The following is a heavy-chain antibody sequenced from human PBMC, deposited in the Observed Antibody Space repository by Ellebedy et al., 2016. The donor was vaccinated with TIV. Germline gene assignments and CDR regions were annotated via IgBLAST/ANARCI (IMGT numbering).Heavy chain of an antibody. J-gene: IGHJ6*02. Sequence: GESLKISXAASGFTFSSYAMSWVRQAPGKGLEWVSAISGSGGSTYYADSVKGRFTISRDNSKNTLYLQMNSLRAEDTAVYYCAKDQGGGSGSYYMWNYYYYYGMDVWGQGTTVTVSS. D-gene: IGHD3-10*01. V-gene: IGHV3-23*01. CDR2: ISGSGGST. CDR1: GFTFSSYA. CDR3: AKDQGGGSGSYYMWNYYYYYGMDV.